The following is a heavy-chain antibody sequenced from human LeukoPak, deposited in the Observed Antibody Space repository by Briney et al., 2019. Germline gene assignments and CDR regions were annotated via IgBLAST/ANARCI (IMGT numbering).Heavy chain of an antibody. Sequence: NLGESLKISCKGSGSRFTSYWIGWVRQMPGKGLEWMGIIYPGDSDTRYSPSFQGQVTISADKSIRTAYRQWSSLKASDTAMYYCARIPSVVAASTPWYFDYWGQGTLVTVSS. V-gene: IGHV5-51*01. CDR2: IYPGDSDT. D-gene: IGHD2-15*01. J-gene: IGHJ4*02. CDR1: GSRFTSYW. CDR3: ARIPSVVAASTPWYFDY.